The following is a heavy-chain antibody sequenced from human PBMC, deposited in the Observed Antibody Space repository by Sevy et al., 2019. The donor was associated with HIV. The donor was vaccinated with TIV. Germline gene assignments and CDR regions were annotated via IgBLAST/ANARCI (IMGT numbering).Heavy chain of an antibody. D-gene: IGHD2-15*01. CDR3: ARDSAVVPRALVY. CDR2: IDYSGSS. V-gene: IGHV4-59*01. Sequence: SETLSLTCNVSGDSISSYFWSWFRQPPGKGLEWIGYIDYSGSSEYNPSLRSRVTISIDTSKKYLSMKLTSVTAADTAVCYCARDSAVVPRALVYWCQGTLVTVSS. J-gene: IGHJ4*02. CDR1: GDSISSYF.